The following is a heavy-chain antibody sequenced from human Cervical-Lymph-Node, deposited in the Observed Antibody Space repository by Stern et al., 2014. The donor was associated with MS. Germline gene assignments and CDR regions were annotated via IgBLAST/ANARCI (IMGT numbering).Heavy chain of an antibody. J-gene: IGHJ4*02. Sequence: QVQLVQSGSEVKKPGASVKVSCKASGYTFTNYGITWVRQAPGRGLEWMGWISAYNGDTNYAQNLQGRVTMTTATSMTTAYMELRSLRSDDTAVYYCARTYVRAFDYWGQGSLVTVSS. CDR2: ISAYNGDT. D-gene: IGHD3-16*01. CDR1: GYTFTNYG. V-gene: IGHV1-18*01. CDR3: ARTYVRAFDY.